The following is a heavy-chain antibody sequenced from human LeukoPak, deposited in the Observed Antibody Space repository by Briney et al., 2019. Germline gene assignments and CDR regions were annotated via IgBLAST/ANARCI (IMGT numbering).Heavy chain of an antibody. D-gene: IGHD3-22*01. CDR3: ARDKQGFTMIAPMDV. Sequence: PGRSLRLSCAASGFTFSSYAMHWVRQAPGKGLEWVAVISYDGSNKYYADSVKGRFTISRDNSKNTLYLQMNSLRAEDTAVYYCARDKQGFTMIAPMDVWGKGTTVTVSS. CDR2: ISYDGSNK. V-gene: IGHV3-30*04. CDR1: GFTFSSYA. J-gene: IGHJ6*04.